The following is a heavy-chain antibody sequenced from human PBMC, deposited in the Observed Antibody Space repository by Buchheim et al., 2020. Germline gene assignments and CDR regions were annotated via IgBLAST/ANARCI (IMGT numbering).Heavy chain of an antibody. Sequence: EVQLVESGGGLVKPGGSLRLSCAASGFTFSNAWMSWVRQAPGKGLGWVGRIKSKTDGGTTDYAAPVKGRFTISRDDSKNTLYLQMNSLKTEDTAVYYCTTELGYCSGGSCYPYYYGMDVWGQGTT. D-gene: IGHD2-15*01. CDR3: TTELGYCSGGSCYPYYYGMDV. CDR1: GFTFSNAW. CDR2: IKSKTDGGTT. V-gene: IGHV3-15*01. J-gene: IGHJ6*02.